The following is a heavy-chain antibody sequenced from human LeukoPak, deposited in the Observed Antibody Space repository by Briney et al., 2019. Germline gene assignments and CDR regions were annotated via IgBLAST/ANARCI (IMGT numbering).Heavy chain of an antibody. CDR1: GFTFSSYS. J-gene: IGHJ3*02. CDR3: AKDQGLGYYDYVWGTPWAFDI. Sequence: GGSLRLSCAASGFTFSSYSMNWVRQAPGKGLEWVSSISSSSSYIYYADSVKGRFTISRDNSKNTLYLQMNSLRAEDTAVYYCAKDQGLGYYDYVWGTPWAFDIWGQGTMVTVSS. D-gene: IGHD3-16*01. V-gene: IGHV3-21*04. CDR2: ISSSSSYI.